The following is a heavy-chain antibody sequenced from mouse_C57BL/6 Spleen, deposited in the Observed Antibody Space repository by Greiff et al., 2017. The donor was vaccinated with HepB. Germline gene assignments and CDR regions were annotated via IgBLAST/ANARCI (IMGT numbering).Heavy chain of an antibody. CDR3: ARGYYGSSDYFDY. J-gene: IGHJ2*01. CDR2: ISDGGSYT. V-gene: IGHV5-4*03. Sequence: EVKLVESGGGLVKPGGSLKLSCAASGFTFSSYAMSWVRQTPEKRLEWVATISDGGSYTYYPDNVKGRFTISRDNAKNNLYLQMSHLKSEDTAMYYCARGYYGSSDYFDYWGQGTTLTVSS. CDR1: GFTFSSYA. D-gene: IGHD1-1*01.